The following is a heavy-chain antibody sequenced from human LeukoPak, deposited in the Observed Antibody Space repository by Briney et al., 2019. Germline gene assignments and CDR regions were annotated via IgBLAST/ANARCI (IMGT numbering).Heavy chain of an antibody. Sequence: WGSLRLSGAASGFTFSSYAMSWVRQAPGKGLEWVSAISGSGGSTYYADSVKGRFTISRDNSKNTLYLQMNSLRAEDTAVYYCAKGPSSSSGFDYWGQGTLVTVSS. V-gene: IGHV3-23*01. CDR3: AKGPSSSSGFDY. CDR1: GFTFSSYA. CDR2: ISGSGGST. D-gene: IGHD6-13*01. J-gene: IGHJ4*02.